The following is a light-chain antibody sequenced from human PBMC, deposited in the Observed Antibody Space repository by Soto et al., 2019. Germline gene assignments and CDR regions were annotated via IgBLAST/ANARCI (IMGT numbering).Light chain of an antibody. V-gene: IGKV3-15*01. J-gene: IGKJ1*01. Sequence: EIVMTQSPATLCVSPGERATLSCRASQSVSSNLAWYQQKPGPAHRPLIYGASTRATGIPARFSGSGSGTEFTLTISSLQSEDFAVYYCQQYNNWTSWTFGQGTKVDI. CDR3: QQYNNWTSWT. CDR1: QSVSSN. CDR2: GAS.